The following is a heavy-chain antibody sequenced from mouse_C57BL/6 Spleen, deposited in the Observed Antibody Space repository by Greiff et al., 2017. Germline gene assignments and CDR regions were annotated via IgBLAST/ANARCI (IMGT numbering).Heavy chain of an antibody. CDR2: INPSNGGT. CDR1: GYTFTSYW. Sequence: QVHVKQPGTELVKPGASVKLSCKASGYTFTSYWLHWVKQRPGQGLEWIGNINPSNGGTNYNEKFKSKATLTVDKSSSTAYMQLSSLTSEDSAVYDCARFPFITTVVDWYFDVWGTGTTVTVSS. J-gene: IGHJ1*03. V-gene: IGHV1-53*01. CDR3: ARFPFITTVVDWYFDV. D-gene: IGHD1-1*01.